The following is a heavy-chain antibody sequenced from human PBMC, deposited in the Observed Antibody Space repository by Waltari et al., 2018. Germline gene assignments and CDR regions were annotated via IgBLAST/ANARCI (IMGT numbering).Heavy chain of an antibody. J-gene: IGHJ6*02. CDR2: SIPSLGTA. V-gene: IGHV1-69*13. Sequence: QVQLVQAGAEVKKPGSSVKVSCKASGGTFSSYAISWVRQAPGQGLEWMGGSIPSLGTANSGHKVKGIVTITAEESTSTAYMELSSLGSEDTAVYYCARRSAARRPYYYYGMDVWGQGTTVTVSS. CDR1: GGTFSSYA. D-gene: IGHD6-6*01. CDR3: ARRSAARRPYYYYGMDV.